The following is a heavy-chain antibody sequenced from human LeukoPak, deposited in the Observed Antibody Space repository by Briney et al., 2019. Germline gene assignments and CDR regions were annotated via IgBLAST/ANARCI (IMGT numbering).Heavy chain of an antibody. Sequence: ASVKVSRKASGYTFTSYGISWVRQAPGQGLEWMGWISAYNGNTNYAQKLQGRVTITADKSTSTAYMELSSLRSEDTAVYYCARADGDYVNAFDIWGQGTMVTVSS. J-gene: IGHJ3*02. V-gene: IGHV1-18*01. CDR1: GYTFTSYG. D-gene: IGHD4-17*01. CDR3: ARADGDYVNAFDI. CDR2: ISAYNGNT.